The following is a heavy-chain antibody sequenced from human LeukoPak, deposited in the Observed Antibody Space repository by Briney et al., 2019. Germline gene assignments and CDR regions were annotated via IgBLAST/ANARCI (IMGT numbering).Heavy chain of an antibody. CDR1: GFTFSSYG. V-gene: IGHV3-30*18. Sequence: GGSLRLSCAASGFTFSSYGMHWVRQAPGRGLEWVALISYNGSNSYYANSVKGRFTISRDNSENTLYLQMNSLRAEDTAVYYCAKGLLSTTMTTAAGWGQGTLVTVSS. D-gene: IGHD4-17*01. CDR3: AKGLLSTTMTTAAG. J-gene: IGHJ4*02. CDR2: ISYNGSNS.